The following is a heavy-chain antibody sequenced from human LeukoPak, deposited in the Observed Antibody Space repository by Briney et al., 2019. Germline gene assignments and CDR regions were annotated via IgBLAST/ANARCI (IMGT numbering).Heavy chain of an antibody. CDR3: AKQTGYSNTEDY. D-gene: IGHD5-12*01. CDR2: IKQDGSEK. Sequence: PGGSLRLSCTASGFTFSNYWMDWVRQAPGKGLEWVARIKQDGSEKHYVDSVKGRFTISSDNAKNSLFLNMNTLRAEDTAVYYCAKQTGYSNTEDYWGPGTLVTVSS. V-gene: IGHV3-7*01. J-gene: IGHJ4*02. CDR1: GFTFSNYW.